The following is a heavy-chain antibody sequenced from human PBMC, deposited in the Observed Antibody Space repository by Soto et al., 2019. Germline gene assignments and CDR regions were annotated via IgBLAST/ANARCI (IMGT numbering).Heavy chain of an antibody. V-gene: IGHV4-59*01. Sequence: KPSETLSLTCTVSGGSISSYYWSWIRQPPGKGLEWIGYISYSGSTNYNPSLKSRVTISVDTSKNQFSLKLSSVTAADTAVYYCARAEDYYYYGMDVWGQGTTVTVSS. CDR1: GGSISSYY. J-gene: IGHJ6*02. CDR2: ISYSGST. CDR3: ARAEDYYYYGMDV.